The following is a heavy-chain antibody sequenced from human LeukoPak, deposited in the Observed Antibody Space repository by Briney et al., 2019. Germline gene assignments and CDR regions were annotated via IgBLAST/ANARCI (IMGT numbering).Heavy chain of an antibody. CDR2: ISSIGGST. CDR1: RFTFSSYA. V-gene: IGHV3-64*01. Sequence: AGSLRLSCAASRFTFSSYAMHWVRQAPGKVLEYVSAISSIGGSTYYANSVKGRFTISRDNSKNTLYLQMGSLRAEDMAAYYCTTSPLTVSGMDVWGQGTTVTVSS. CDR3: TTSPLTVSGMDV. D-gene: IGHD4-17*01. J-gene: IGHJ6*02.